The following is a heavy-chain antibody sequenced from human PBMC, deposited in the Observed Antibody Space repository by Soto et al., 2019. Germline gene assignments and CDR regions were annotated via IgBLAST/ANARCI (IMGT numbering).Heavy chain of an antibody. CDR3: ARELRFLEWLLSFDY. Sequence: QLQLQESGPGLVKPSETLSLTCTVSGGPISSSSYYWGWIRQPPGKGLEWIGSIYYSGSTYYNPSLKSRVTISVDTSKNQFSLKLSSVTAADTAVYYCARELRFLEWLLSFDYWGQGTLVTVSS. J-gene: IGHJ4*02. CDR2: IYYSGST. CDR1: GGPISSSSYY. V-gene: IGHV4-39*02. D-gene: IGHD3-3*01.